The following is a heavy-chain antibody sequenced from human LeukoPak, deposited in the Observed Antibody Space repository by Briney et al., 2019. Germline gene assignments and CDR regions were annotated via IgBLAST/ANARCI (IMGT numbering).Heavy chain of an antibody. CDR1: GGSISSGGYY. D-gene: IGHD1-14*01. CDR3: AKGGPEASAGLSWFDP. V-gene: IGHV4-30-2*02. Sequence: PSQTLSLTCTVSGGSISSGGYYWSWIRQPPGKGLEWIGYIYNSGSTYYNPSLKSRVTISVDRSKNQFSLKLTSVTAADTAVYYCAKGGPEASAGLSWFDPWGQGTLVTVSS. CDR2: IYNSGST. J-gene: IGHJ5*02.